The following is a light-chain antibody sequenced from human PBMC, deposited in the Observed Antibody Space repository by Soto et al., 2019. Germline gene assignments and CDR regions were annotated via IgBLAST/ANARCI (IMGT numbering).Light chain of an antibody. CDR2: WAS. J-gene: IGKJ4*01. CDR3: QQYYSTPLT. CDR1: QSLYYNSNNKNY. V-gene: IGKV4-1*01. Sequence: DIVMTQSPDSLAVSLGERATINCKSSQSLYYNSNNKNYLAWYQQKAGQPPRLLIYWASTRESGVPDRFSGSGSVTDFTLTISSLQAEDVAVYYCQQYYSTPLTFGGGTKVDIK.